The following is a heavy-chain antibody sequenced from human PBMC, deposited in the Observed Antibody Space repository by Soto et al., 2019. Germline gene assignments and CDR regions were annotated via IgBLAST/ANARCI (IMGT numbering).Heavy chain of an antibody. Sequence: ASVKVSCKASGYTLTSYYMHWVRQAPGQGLEWMGIINPSGGSTSYAQKFQGRVTMTRDTSTSTVYMELSSLRSEDTAVYYCARTMPDGSGSYYFYYYGMDVWGQGTTVTVSS. CDR3: ARTMPDGSGSYYFYYYGMDV. D-gene: IGHD3-10*01. V-gene: IGHV1-46*03. CDR2: INPSGGST. CDR1: GYTLTSYY. J-gene: IGHJ6*02.